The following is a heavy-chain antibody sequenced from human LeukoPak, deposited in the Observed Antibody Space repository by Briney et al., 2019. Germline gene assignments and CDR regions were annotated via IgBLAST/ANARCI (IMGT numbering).Heavy chain of an antibody. D-gene: IGHD2-2*01. CDR2: ISSSSSHI. CDR1: GFTFSSYS. CDR3: ASRFCTTTNCYGFDI. J-gene: IGHJ3*02. V-gene: IGHV3-21*01. Sequence: SGGSLRLSCAASGFTFSSYSMNWVRQAPGKGLEWVSSISSSSSHIYYADSVKGRFTISRDNAKNSLYLQMNSLRAEDTAVYYCASRFCTTTNCYGFDIWGQGTMVSVSS.